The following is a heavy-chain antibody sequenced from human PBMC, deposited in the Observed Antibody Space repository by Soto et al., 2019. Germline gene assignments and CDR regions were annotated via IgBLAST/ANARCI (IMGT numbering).Heavy chain of an antibody. V-gene: IGHV3-7*04. Sequence: EVPLVESGGGLVQTGGSLRLSCAIFESTVSRDWMNWVRQAPGKGLEWVAHINQDGSEKYYVDSVKGRFTISRDNAKKSLYLQRNSLRPADTAMYYCSGGVGDAFWGQGTLVTVSS. CDR2: INQDGSEK. CDR3: SGGVGDAF. J-gene: IGHJ4*02. D-gene: IGHD1-26*01. CDR1: ESTVSRDW.